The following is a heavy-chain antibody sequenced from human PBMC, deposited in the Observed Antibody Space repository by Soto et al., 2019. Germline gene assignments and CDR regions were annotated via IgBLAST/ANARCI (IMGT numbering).Heavy chain of an antibody. Sequence: GASVKVSCKASGGTFSSYAISWVRQAPGQGLEWMGGIIPIFGTANYAQKFQGRVTITADESTSTAYMELSSQRSEDTAVYFCARSHPYSSGWYGSWFDPWGQGTLVTVSS. D-gene: IGHD6-19*01. CDR3: ARSHPYSSGWYGSWFDP. V-gene: IGHV1-69*13. J-gene: IGHJ5*02. CDR2: IIPIFGTA. CDR1: GGTFSSYA.